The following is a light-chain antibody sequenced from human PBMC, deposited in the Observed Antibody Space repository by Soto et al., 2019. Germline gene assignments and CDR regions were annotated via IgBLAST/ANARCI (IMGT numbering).Light chain of an antibody. J-gene: IGKJ1*01. CDR1: QSVNNN. V-gene: IGKV3-20*01. CDR2: GAS. Sequence: ETLMTQSPATLSVSPGARATLSCRASQSVNNNLAWYQQKLGQAPRVLIYGASNRATGIPDRFSGSGSGTDFTLTISRLEPEDFAVYYCQQYGSSPRTFGQGTKVDTK. CDR3: QQYGSSPRT.